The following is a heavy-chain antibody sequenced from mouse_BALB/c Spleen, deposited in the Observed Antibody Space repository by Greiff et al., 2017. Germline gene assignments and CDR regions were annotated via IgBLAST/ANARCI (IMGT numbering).Heavy chain of an antibody. D-gene: IGHD2-14*01. V-gene: IGHV5-9-4*01. CDR2: ISSGGSYT. J-gene: IGHJ4*01. Sequence: EVQVVESGGGLVKPGGSLKLSCAASGFTFSSYAMSWVRQSPEKRLEWVAEISSGGSYTYYPDTVTGRFTISRDNAKNTLYLEMSSLRSEDTAMYYCARDNYRYAMDYWGQGTSVTVSS. CDR1: GFTFSSYA. CDR3: ARDNYRYAMDY.